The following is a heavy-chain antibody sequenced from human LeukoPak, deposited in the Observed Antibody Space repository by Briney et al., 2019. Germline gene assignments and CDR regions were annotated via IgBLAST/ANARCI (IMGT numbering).Heavy chain of an antibody. D-gene: IGHD1-26*01. V-gene: IGHV3-73*01. CDR3: TRDSGTYNWFDP. Sequence: GGSLTLSCVASGFTFSDSAIHWVRQSSGKGLEWIGHMGKETNLYATALAASVKGRFTVSRDDSKNTAYLHMNSLKTEDTALYYCTRDSGTYNWFDPWGQGTLVTVSS. CDR1: GFTFSDSA. CDR2: MGKETNLYAT. J-gene: IGHJ5*02.